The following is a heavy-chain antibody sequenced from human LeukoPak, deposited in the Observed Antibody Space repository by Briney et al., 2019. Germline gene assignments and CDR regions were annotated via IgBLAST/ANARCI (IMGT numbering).Heavy chain of an antibody. CDR1: GGSISSSSYY. D-gene: IGHD3-9*01. Sequence: SETLSLTCTVSGGSISSSSYYWGWIRQPPGKGLEWIGSIYYGGSTYYNPSLKSRVTISVDTSKNQFSLKLSSVTAADTAVYYCARQTTYYDILTGYAPTLYFDYWGQGTLVTVSS. CDR3: ARQTTYYDILTGYAPTLYFDY. V-gene: IGHV4-39*01. J-gene: IGHJ4*02. CDR2: IYYGGST.